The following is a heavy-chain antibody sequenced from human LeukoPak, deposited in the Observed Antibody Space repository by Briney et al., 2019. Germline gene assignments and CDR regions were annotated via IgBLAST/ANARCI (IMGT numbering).Heavy chain of an antibody. CDR1: GFAFRTYE. Sequence: GGSLRLSCVASGFAFRTYEMTWVRQAPGKGLEWVSCISSGGDTIYYADSVKGRFTISRDNSKNTLYLQMNSLRAEDTAVYYCAKDNGDYSSDWIDYWGQGTLVTVSS. CDR3: AKDNGDYSSDWIDY. D-gene: IGHD4-17*01. V-gene: IGHV3-23*01. J-gene: IGHJ4*02. CDR2: ISSGGDTI.